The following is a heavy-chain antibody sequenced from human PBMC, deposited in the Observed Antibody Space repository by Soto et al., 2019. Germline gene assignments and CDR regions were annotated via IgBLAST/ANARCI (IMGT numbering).Heavy chain of an antibody. J-gene: IGHJ4*02. Sequence: AGSLTLSCTASAFSFSHYSINWVRQPPGEGLEWVASISSSGSYINYADYEKGRFTITRENAKNSANPEMNSLRAEESAVYYCVAETPLDAAYGAHSLFQYWGQGTLVTVSS. CDR2: ISSSGSYI. V-gene: IGHV3-21*06. CDR1: AFSFSHYS. CDR3: VAETPLDAAYGAHSLFQY. D-gene: IGHD4-17*01.